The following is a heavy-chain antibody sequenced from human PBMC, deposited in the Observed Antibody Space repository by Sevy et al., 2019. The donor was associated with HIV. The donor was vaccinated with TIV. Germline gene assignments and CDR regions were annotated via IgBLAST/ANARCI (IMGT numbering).Heavy chain of an antibody. Sequence: GGSQRLSCAASGFTFDDYAMHWVRQAPGKGLEWVSGISWNSGSIGYADSVKGRFTISRDNAKNSLYLQMNSLRAEDTALYYCAKDMMTGSYGRGGMDVWGQGTTVTVSS. CDR1: GFTFDDYA. V-gene: IGHV3-9*01. J-gene: IGHJ6*02. CDR3: AKDMMTGSYGRGGMDV. CDR2: ISWNSGSI. D-gene: IGHD5-18*01.